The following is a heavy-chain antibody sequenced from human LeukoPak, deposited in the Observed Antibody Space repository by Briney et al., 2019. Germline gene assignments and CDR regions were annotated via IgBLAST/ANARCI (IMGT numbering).Heavy chain of an antibody. V-gene: IGHV3-30*02. CDR3: HDYGDYGIDY. CDR1: GFTFSSYG. Sequence: GGSLRLSCAASGFTFSSYGMHWVRQAPGKGLEWVAFIRYDGSNKYYADSVKGRFTISRDNSKNTLYLQMNSLRAEDTAVYYCHDYGDYGIDYWGQGTLVTVSS. D-gene: IGHD4-17*01. J-gene: IGHJ4*02. CDR2: IRYDGSNK.